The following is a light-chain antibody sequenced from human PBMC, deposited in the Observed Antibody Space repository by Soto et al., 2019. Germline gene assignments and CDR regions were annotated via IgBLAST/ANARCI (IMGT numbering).Light chain of an antibody. CDR2: EVT. Sequence: QSALTQPPSASGSPGQSVTISCTGTSGDIGGYDYVSWYQQHPGKAPKLMIYEVTKRPLGVPDRFSGSKSGNTASLTVSGLQAEHEADYYCSSYAGSINPYVFGTGTKLTVL. CDR3: SSYAGSINPYV. V-gene: IGLV2-8*01. J-gene: IGLJ1*01. CDR1: SGDIGGYDY.